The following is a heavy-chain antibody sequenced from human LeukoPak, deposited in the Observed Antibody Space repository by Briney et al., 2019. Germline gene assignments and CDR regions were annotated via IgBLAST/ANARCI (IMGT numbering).Heavy chain of an antibody. CDR2: IYHSGST. CDR1: GYSISSGYY. V-gene: IGHV4-38-2*02. Sequence: SETLSLTCTVSGYSISSGYYWGWIRPPPGKGLEWIGSIYHSGSTYYNPSLKSRVTISVDTSKNQFSLKLSSVTAADTAVYYCARVSVVRAYYMDVWGKGTTVTVSS. J-gene: IGHJ6*03. CDR3: ARVSVVRAYYMDV. D-gene: IGHD4-23*01.